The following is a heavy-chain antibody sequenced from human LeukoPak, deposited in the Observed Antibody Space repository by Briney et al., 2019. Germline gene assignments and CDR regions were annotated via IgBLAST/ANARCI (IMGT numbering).Heavy chain of an antibody. J-gene: IGHJ4*02. CDR3: VRHPWRMGSRDYNFDY. CDR2: IYYSGST. D-gene: IGHD3-16*01. CDR1: GASVSSGGYY. V-gene: IGHV4-61*08. Sequence: SETLSLTCTVSGASVSSGGYYWSWIRQPPGKGLEWIGYIYYSGSTNYNPSLKSRVTISVDTSKNQFSLKMTSVTAADTAVYYCVRHPWRMGSRDYNFDYWGQGTLVTVSS.